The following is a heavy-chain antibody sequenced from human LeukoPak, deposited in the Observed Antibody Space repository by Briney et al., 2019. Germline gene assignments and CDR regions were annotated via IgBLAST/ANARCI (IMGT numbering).Heavy chain of an antibody. D-gene: IGHD6-19*01. CDR2: IRGSGGST. J-gene: IGHJ4*02. CDR1: GFTFSSYA. CDR3: AKVYFDSGWVDY. V-gene: IGHV3-23*01. Sequence: GASLRLSCAASGFTFSSYAMSWVRQAPGKGLEWVSAIRGSGGSTYYADSVKGRFTISRDNSKNTLYLQMNSLRAEDTAVYYCAKVYFDSGWVDYWGQGTLVTVSS.